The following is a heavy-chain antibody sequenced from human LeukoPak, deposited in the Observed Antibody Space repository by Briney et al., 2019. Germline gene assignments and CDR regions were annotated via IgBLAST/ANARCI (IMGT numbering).Heavy chain of an antibody. CDR3: ARLPGLLYGDYGFDP. CDR1: GGSISSSSYY. J-gene: IGHJ5*02. Sequence: SETLSLTCTVSGGSISSSSYYWGWIRQPPGKGLEWIGSIYYSGSTYYNPSLKSRVTISVDTSKNQFSLKLSSLTAADTAVYYCARLPGLLYGDYGFDPWGQGTLVTVSS. V-gene: IGHV4-39*01. CDR2: IYYSGST. D-gene: IGHD4-17*01.